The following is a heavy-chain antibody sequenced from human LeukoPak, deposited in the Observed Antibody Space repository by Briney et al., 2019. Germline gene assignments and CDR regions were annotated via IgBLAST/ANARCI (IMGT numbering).Heavy chain of an antibody. V-gene: IGHV3-21*01. J-gene: IGHJ4*02. D-gene: IGHD1-7*01. CDR2: ISSSSSYI. Sequence: GGSLRLSCAASGLTFSSYSMNWVRQAPGKGLGWVSSISSSSSYIYYADSVKGRFTISRDNAKNSLYLQMNSLRAEDTAVYYCARGGTTFFLGYWGQGTLVTVSS. CDR1: GLTFSSYS. CDR3: ARGGTTFFLGY.